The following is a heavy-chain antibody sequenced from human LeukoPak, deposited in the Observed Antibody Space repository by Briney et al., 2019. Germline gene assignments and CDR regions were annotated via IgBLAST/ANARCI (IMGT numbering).Heavy chain of an antibody. CDR1: GYTFTSFW. J-gene: IGHJ3*02. CDR2: IYPYDSDT. V-gene: IGHV5-51*01. CDR3: ARRSYGEDTFDI. Sequence: GESLKISCKGSGYTFTSFWIGWVRQMPGKGLEWMGIIYPYDSDTRHSPSFQGQVTISADKSITTAYLQWSSLKTSDTAMYYCARRSYGEDTFDIWGQGTMVTVSS. D-gene: IGHD4-17*01.